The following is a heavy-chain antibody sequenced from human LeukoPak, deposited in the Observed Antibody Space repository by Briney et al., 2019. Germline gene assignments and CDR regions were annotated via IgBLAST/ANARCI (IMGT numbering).Heavy chain of an antibody. D-gene: IGHD1/OR15-1a*01. CDR2: IRGDNGNT. V-gene: IGHV1-18*01. CDR1: GYTFSNYG. J-gene: IGHJ4*02. CDR3: ARADVWLEQPDFDY. Sequence: ASVKVSCKASGYTFSNYGISWVRQAPGQGLEWVGWIRGDNGNTNYAQKLQGRVTMTTDTSTSTAYMELRSLRSDDTAVYYCARADVWLEQPDFDYWGQGTLVTVSS.